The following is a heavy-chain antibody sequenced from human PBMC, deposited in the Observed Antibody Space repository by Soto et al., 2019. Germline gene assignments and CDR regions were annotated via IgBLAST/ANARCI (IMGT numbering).Heavy chain of an antibody. CDR3: ARTPMDTAMARDAFDI. D-gene: IGHD5-18*01. CDR1: GGTFSSYA. CDR2: IIPIFGTA. V-gene: IGHV1-69*13. Sequence: ASVKVSCKASGGTFSSYAISWVRQAPGQGLEWMGGIIPIFGTANYAQKFQGRVTITADESTSTAYMELSSLRSEDTAVYYCARTPMDTAMARDAFDIWGQGTMVTV. J-gene: IGHJ3*02.